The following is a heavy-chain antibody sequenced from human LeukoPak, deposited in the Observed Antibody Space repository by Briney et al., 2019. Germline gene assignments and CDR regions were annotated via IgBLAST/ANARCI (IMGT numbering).Heavy chain of an antibody. Sequence: GGSLRLSCAASGFTFSSYAMHWVRQAPGKGLEWVAVISYDGSNKYYADSVKGRFTISRYNSKNTLYLQMNSLRAEDTAVYYCAGGTTQIAAAGTSEYYFDYWGQGTLVTVSS. CDR2: ISYDGSNK. CDR1: GFTFSSYA. D-gene: IGHD6-13*01. J-gene: IGHJ4*02. V-gene: IGHV3-30*04. CDR3: AGGTTQIAAAGTSEYYFDY.